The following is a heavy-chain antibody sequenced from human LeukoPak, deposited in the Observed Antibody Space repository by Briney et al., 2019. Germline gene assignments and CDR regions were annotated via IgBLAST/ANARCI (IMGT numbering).Heavy chain of an antibody. CDR3: ARGVRGVIGWFDP. D-gene: IGHD3-10*01. J-gene: IGHJ5*02. V-gene: IGHV3-48*04. CDR1: GFTFSSYS. CDR2: ISSSSSTI. Sequence: PGGSLRLSCAASGFTFSSYSMNWVRQAPGKGLEWVSYISSSSSTIYYADSVKGRFTISRDNAKNSLYLQMNSLRAEDTAVYYCARGVRGVIGWFDPWGQGTLVTVSS.